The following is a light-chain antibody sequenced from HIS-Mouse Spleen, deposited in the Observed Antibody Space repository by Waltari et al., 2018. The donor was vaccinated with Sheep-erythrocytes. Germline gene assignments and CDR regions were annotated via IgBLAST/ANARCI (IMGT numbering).Light chain of an antibody. V-gene: IGLV2-11*01. CDR1: SSDFGGYNS. CDR3: CSYAGSYNHV. J-gene: IGLJ1*01. CDR2: DVS. Sequence: QSALTQPRSVSGSPGQSVTISCTGTSSDFGGYNSVSWYQQHPGQAPKLMIYDVSKRPSGVPDRFSGSKSGNTASLTISGLQAEDEADYYCCSYAGSYNHVFATGTKVTVL.